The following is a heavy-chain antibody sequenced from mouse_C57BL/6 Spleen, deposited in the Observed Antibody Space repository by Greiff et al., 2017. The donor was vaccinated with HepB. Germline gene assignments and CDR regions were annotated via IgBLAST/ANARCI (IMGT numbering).Heavy chain of an antibody. V-gene: IGHV1-52*01. Sequence: QLQQYGADLFLPGSPFPLSCHAAGYTLTSYWMHWVKQRTIQGLEWIGNIDPSDSETHYNQKFKDKATWTVDKSSSTAYMQLSSLTSEDSAVYYCARITTVVVDYWGQGTTLTVSS. J-gene: IGHJ2*01. CDR2: IDPSDSET. CDR3: ARITTVVVDY. CDR1: GYTLTSYW. D-gene: IGHD1-1*01.